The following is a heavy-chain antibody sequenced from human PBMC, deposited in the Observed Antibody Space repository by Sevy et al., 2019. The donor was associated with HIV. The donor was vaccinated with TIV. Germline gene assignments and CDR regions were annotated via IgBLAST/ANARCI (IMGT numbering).Heavy chain of an antibody. Sequence: GGSLRLSCAASGFTFSTYAMSWVRQAPGKGLEWVSVISGSGGDTYYADSVKGRFTISRDNSKNTLYLQMNILRAEDTDVYYCAKDAYYYDSSGYSMSQWYYGMDVWGQGTTVTVSS. J-gene: IGHJ6*02. D-gene: IGHD3-22*01. CDR2: ISGSGGDT. V-gene: IGHV3-23*01. CDR1: GFTFSTYA. CDR3: AKDAYYYDSSGYSMSQWYYGMDV.